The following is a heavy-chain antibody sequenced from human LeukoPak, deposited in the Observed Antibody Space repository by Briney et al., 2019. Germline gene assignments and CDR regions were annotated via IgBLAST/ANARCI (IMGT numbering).Heavy chain of an antibody. CDR2: ISAYNGNT. V-gene: IGHV1-18*01. D-gene: IGHD2-15*01. CDR3: ARGTLGSYCSGGSCYPLNFDY. CDR1: GYPFTSYG. Sequence: GASVKVSCKASGYPFTSYGISWVRQAPGQGLEWMGWISAYNGNTNYAQKLQGRVTMTTDTSTSTAYMELRSLRSDDTAVYYCARGTLGSYCSGGSCYPLNFDYWGQGTLVTVSS. J-gene: IGHJ4*02.